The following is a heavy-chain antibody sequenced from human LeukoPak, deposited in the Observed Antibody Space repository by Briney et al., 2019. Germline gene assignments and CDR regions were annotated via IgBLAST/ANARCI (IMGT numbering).Heavy chain of an antibody. CDR3: ARDSKYAFDN. Sequence: PGGSLRLSCAASGVTFSDYIMNWGRQAPGKGLEWMSYMGIDSGKRNYAYPVNGRFTISADKAKNSLYLQMTGLRVEDTAVYYCARDSKYAFDNWGQGTLVTVSS. J-gene: IGHJ4*02. CDR1: GVTFSDYI. D-gene: IGHD2-2*01. V-gene: IGHV3-48*01. CDR2: MGIDSGKR.